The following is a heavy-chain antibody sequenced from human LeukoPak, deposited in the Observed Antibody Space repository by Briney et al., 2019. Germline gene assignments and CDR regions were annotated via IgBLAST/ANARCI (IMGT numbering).Heavy chain of an antibody. D-gene: IGHD2-15*01. Sequence: GGSLRLSCAAYGFTFDDYVMHWVRQAPGKGLEWVSGISCNSGSIGYADSVKGRFTISRDNAKNSLYLQMNSLRAEDTALYYCAKDIGYCSGGSCYYYYYGMDVWGQGTTVTVSS. J-gene: IGHJ6*02. CDR2: ISCNSGSI. CDR1: GFTFDDYV. CDR3: AKDIGYCSGGSCYYYYYGMDV. V-gene: IGHV3-9*01.